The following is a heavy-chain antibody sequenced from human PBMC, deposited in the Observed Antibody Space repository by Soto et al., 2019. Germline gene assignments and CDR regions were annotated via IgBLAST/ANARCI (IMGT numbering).Heavy chain of an antibody. D-gene: IGHD3-10*01. V-gene: IGHV1-18*01. Sequence: QVQFVQSGAEVKEPGDSVKVSCRASGYIFTSNDITWVRQAPGQGLEWMGWIRVRNGDTHYAPKFRGRVTVTRDTSTSIAYMELRSLRSDDTAVYYCARESRTWVDGVIGPGDYWGRGTLVTVSS. CDR3: ARESRTWVDGVIGPGDY. J-gene: IGHJ4*02. CDR1: GYIFTSND. CDR2: IRVRNGDT.